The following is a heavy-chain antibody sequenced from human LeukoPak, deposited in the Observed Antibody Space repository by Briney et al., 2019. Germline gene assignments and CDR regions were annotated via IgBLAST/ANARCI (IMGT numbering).Heavy chain of an antibody. J-gene: IGHJ6*03. D-gene: IGHD2-21*02. CDR3: TRDKPYCGGDCYHPHPPYYYYMDV. CDR1: GFTFGDYA. CDR2: IRSKAYGGTT. V-gene: IGHV3-49*03. Sequence: GGSLRLSCTASGFTFGDYAMSWFRQAPGKGLEWVGFIRSKAYGGTTEYAASVKGGFTISRDDSKSIAYLQMNSLKTEDTAVYYCTRDKPYCGGDCYHPHPPYYYYMDVWGKGTTVTVSS.